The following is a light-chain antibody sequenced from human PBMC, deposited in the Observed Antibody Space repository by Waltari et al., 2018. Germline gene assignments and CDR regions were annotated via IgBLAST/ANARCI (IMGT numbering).Light chain of an antibody. CDR2: DAS. Sequence: EILMTQSPAPLSLSPGDRVTLSCRASQSVSSNLAWYQQNPGQAPRLLIYDASTRATGVPARFSGSGSGTEFTLTISSLGSEDFAVYYCQQYGDWPPLTFGQGTKVEIK. J-gene: IGKJ1*01. CDR3: QQYGDWPPLT. V-gene: IGKV3D-15*01. CDR1: QSVSSN.